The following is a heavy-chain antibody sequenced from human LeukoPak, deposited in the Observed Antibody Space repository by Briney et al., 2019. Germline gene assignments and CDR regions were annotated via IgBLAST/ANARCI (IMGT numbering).Heavy chain of an antibody. Sequence: PSETLSLTCTVSGGAISSGGYLWRWIRQHPGKGLEWIGYIYFSGSTSYNPSLKSRLSISVDTSKNQFSLTMNSVTAADTAVYYCARGGVQLDYWGQGTQVTVSS. CDR2: IYFSGST. V-gene: IGHV4-31*03. J-gene: IGHJ4*02. CDR1: GGAISSGGYL. CDR3: ARGGVQLDY. D-gene: IGHD2-8*01.